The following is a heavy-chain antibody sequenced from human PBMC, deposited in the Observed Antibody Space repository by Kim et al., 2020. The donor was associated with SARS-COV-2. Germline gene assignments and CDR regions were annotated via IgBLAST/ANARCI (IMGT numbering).Heavy chain of an antibody. Sequence: SETLSLTCTVSGGSISSYYWSWIRQPPGKGLEWIGYIYYSGSTNYNPSLKSRVTISVDTSKNQFSLKLSSVTAADTAVYYCARENGSGWPANWFDPWGQGTLVTVSS. V-gene: IGHV4-59*01. J-gene: IGHJ5*02. CDR1: GGSISSYY. CDR3: ARENGSGWPANWFDP. CDR2: IYYSGST. D-gene: IGHD6-19*01.